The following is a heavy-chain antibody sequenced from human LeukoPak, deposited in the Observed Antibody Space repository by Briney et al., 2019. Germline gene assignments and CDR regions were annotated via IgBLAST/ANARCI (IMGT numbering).Heavy chain of an antibody. D-gene: IGHD3-16*01. J-gene: IGHJ4*02. V-gene: IGHV3-23*01. CDR1: GFTFSSYA. CDR2: ISGSGGST. CDR3: AKDLRGIGGFDY. Sequence: PGGSLRLSCAASGFTFSSYAMSWVRQAPGKGLEWVSTISGSGGSTYYADSVKGRFTISRDNSKNTLYLQMNSLRAEDTALYYCAKDLRGIGGFDYWGQGTLVTVSS.